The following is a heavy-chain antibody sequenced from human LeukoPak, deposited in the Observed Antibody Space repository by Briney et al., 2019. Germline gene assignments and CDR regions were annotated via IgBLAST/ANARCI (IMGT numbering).Heavy chain of an antibody. CDR2: IKLDGSEK. CDR1: GFTFGKYW. Sequence: GGSLRLSCVASGFTFGKYWMSWVRQAPGKGLEWVANIKLDGSEKNYVDSVKGRFTISRDNSKNTLYLQMNSLRAEDTAVYYCARGYSNQLDYWGQGTLVTVSS. D-gene: IGHD4-11*01. J-gene: IGHJ4*02. V-gene: IGHV3-7*01. CDR3: ARGYSNQLDY.